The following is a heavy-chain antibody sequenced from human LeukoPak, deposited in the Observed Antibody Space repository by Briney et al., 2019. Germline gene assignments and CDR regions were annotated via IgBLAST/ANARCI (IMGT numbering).Heavy chain of an antibody. CDR3: ARQQRGAFDY. V-gene: IGHV6-1*01. CDR2: TYYRSKCYN. Sequence: PSQTLSLTCAISGDSVSSNTPAWYWIRQSPSRGLEWLGRTYYRSKCYNDYAVSVRSRITINPDTAKNQFSLQLNSVTPEDTAVYYCARQQRGAFDYWGQGTLVTVSS. D-gene: IGHD6-13*01. CDR1: GDSVSSNTPA. J-gene: IGHJ4*02.